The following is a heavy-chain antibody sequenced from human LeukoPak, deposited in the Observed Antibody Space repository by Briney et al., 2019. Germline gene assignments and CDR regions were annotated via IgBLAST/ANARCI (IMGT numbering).Heavy chain of an antibody. J-gene: IGHJ4*02. CDR1: GFTFSSYG. CDR3: AKDGDSYGKYYFDY. V-gene: IGHV3-30*18. Sequence: GGSLRLSCAASGFTFSSYGMHWVRQAPGKGLEWVAVISYDGSNKYYADSVKGRFTISRDNSKNTLYLQMNSLRAEDTAVYYCAKDGDSYGKYYFDYWGQGTLVTVSS. D-gene: IGHD5-18*01. CDR2: ISYDGSNK.